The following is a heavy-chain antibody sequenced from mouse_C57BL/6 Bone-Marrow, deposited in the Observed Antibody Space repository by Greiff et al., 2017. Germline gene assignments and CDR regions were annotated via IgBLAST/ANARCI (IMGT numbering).Heavy chain of an antibody. CDR1: GYTFTSYD. D-gene: IGHD1-1*01. CDR3: ASRYYYGSSYNAMDY. V-gene: IGHV1-85*01. CDR2: IYPRDGST. Sequence: VQLQQSGPELVKPGASVKLSCKASGYTFTSYDINWVKQRPGQGLEWIGWIYPRDGSTKYNEKFKGKATLTVDTSSSTAYMELHSLTSEDSAVYFCASRYYYGSSYNAMDYWGQGTSVTVSS. J-gene: IGHJ4*01.